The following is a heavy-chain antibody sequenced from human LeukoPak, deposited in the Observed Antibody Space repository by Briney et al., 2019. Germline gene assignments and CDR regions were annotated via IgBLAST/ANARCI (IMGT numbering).Heavy chain of an antibody. CDR3: ARGSVVPAAIEP. J-gene: IGHJ5*02. V-gene: IGHV1-69*04. D-gene: IGHD2-2*02. CDR1: GGTFSSYA. Sequence: SVKVSCKASGGTFSSYAISWVRQAPGQGLEWMGRIIPILGIANYAQKFQGRVTITADKSTSTAYMELRSLRSDDTAVYYCARGSVVPAAIEPWGQGTLVTVSS. CDR2: IIPILGIA.